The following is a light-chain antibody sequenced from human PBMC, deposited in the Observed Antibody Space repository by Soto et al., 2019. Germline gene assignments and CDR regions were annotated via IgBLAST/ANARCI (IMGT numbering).Light chain of an antibody. J-gene: IGKJ1*01. CDR1: QRIDNF. V-gene: IGKV1-39*01. CDR2: GAS. CDR3: QQSYSTPRT. Sequence: DIQMTQSPSFLSASVGDRVTITCRASQRIDNFLNWYQQKPGKAPKLLIYGASSLQSGVPSRFSGSGSGTDFTLTITSLQPEDFATYYCQQSYSTPRTFGQGTKVDIK.